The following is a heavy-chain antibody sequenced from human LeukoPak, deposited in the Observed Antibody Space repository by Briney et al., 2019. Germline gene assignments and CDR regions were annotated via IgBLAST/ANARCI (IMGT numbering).Heavy chain of an antibody. V-gene: IGHV3-21*01. CDR1: GFTVSSYS. Sequence: GGSLRLSCAASGFTVSSYSMNWVRQAPGKGLEWVSSISSSSSYIYYADSVKGRFTISRDNAKNSLYLQMNSLRAEDTAVYYCARAAAVHNWFDPWGQGTLVTVSS. CDR3: ARAAAVHNWFDP. J-gene: IGHJ5*02. D-gene: IGHD2-15*01. CDR2: ISSSSSYI.